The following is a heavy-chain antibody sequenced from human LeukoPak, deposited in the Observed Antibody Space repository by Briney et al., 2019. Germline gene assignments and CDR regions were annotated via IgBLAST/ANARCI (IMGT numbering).Heavy chain of an antibody. CDR3: ATRLDYVAPFDP. CDR1: GYTLTELS. Sequence: ASVKVSCKVSGYTLTELSILWVLQAPGKGVEWMGGFDPEDGETIYAQKFQGRVTMPEDTSTDTAYMEPSRLRSEDTAVYYCATRLDYVAPFDPWGQGTLVTVSS. CDR2: FDPEDGET. D-gene: IGHD3-16*01. J-gene: IGHJ5*02. V-gene: IGHV1-24*01.